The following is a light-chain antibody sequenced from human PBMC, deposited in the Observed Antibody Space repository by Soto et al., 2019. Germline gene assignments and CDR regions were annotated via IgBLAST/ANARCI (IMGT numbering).Light chain of an antibody. CDR2: GAS. Sequence: AIRMTQSPSSLSAYTGDRVTITCRASQGISTYLAWYQQKAGKAPKLRIYGASTLQSGVPSRFSGSGSGTEFTLTIGSLQSEDIATYYCQQYYSYPPVTFGGGTKVEIK. J-gene: IGKJ4*01. CDR3: QQYYSYPPVT. CDR1: QGISTY. V-gene: IGKV1-8*01.